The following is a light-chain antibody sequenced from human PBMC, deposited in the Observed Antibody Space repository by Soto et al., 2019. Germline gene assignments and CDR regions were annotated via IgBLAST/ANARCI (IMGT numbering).Light chain of an antibody. CDR2: DNS. J-gene: IGLJ2*01. CDR1: SSNVGAGHD. Sequence: QLVLTQPPSVSGAPGQRVTISCTGSSSNVGAGHDVHWYQQLPGTAPKLLIYDNSNRPSGVPDRFSGSKSGTSASLAITGLQAEDEADYYCQSYDSSLSGSIFGGGTKLTVL. CDR3: QSYDSSLSGSI. V-gene: IGLV1-40*01.